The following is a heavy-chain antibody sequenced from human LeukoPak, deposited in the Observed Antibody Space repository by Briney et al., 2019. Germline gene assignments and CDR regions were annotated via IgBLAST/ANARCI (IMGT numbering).Heavy chain of an antibody. J-gene: IGHJ4*02. Sequence: PSETLSLTCAVSGGSISSSNWWSWVRQPPGKGLEWIGEIYHSGSTNYNPSLKSRVTISVDTSKNQFSLKLSSMTAADTAVYYCARTPPPGATAYGVVDYWGQGTLVTVSS. V-gene: IGHV4-4*02. CDR1: GGSISSSNW. D-gene: IGHD3-16*01. CDR2: IYHSGST. CDR3: ARTPPPGATAYGVVDY.